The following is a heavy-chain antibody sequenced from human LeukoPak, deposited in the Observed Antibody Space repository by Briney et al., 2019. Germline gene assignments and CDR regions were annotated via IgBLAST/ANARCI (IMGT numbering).Heavy chain of an antibody. Sequence: GGSLRLSCAASGFTFSSYSMNWVRQAPGKGLEWVSSISSSSSYIYYADSVKGRFTISRDNAKNSLYLQMSSLRAEDTAVYYCARGSGYGDRMNRYYFDYWGQGTLVTVSS. CDR3: ARGSGYGDRMNRYYFDY. D-gene: IGHD4-17*01. CDR2: ISSSSSYI. V-gene: IGHV3-21*01. CDR1: GFTFSSYS. J-gene: IGHJ4*02.